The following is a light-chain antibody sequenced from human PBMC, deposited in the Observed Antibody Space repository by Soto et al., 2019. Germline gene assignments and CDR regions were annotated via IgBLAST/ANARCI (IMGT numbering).Light chain of an antibody. V-gene: IGKV1-27*01. CDR2: SAS. CDR1: QGIRNY. CDR3: QKYNSVPVT. Sequence: DIQMTQSPSSLSASVGDRVTITCRASQGIRNYLAWYQQKPGTIPKLLIYSASTLQSRVPSRFSGSGSGTDFTLTISSLQPEDVATYYCQKYNSVPVTFGQGTRLEIK. J-gene: IGKJ5*01.